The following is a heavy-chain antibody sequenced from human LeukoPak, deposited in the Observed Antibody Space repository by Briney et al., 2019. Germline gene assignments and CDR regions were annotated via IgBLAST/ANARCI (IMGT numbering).Heavy chain of an antibody. J-gene: IGHJ6*03. D-gene: IGHD4-11*01. CDR1: GGSISTYY. CDR2: IYYTGST. Sequence: PSETLSLTCTVSGGSISTYYWSWIRQPPGKGLEWIGYIYYTGSTSYNPSLKSRVTISVDTSKNQFSLKLSSVTAADTAVYYCARRTVDMDVWGKGTTVTISS. V-gene: IGHV4-59*08. CDR3: ARRTVDMDV.